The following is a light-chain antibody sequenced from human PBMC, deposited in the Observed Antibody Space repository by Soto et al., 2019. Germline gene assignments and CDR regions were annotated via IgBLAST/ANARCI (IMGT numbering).Light chain of an antibody. Sequence: EIVITQSPATLSVSPGERFTIHWRASQSVTSNLAWYQHKPGQSPRLLIYRASARATGVPDRFSGSGSGTEFTLTISRLQSEDLAVYYGQQYTNWPHITFGHGTRRGL. V-gene: IGKV3-15*01. J-gene: IGKJ5*01. CDR1: QSVTSN. CDR3: QQYTNWPHIT. CDR2: RAS.